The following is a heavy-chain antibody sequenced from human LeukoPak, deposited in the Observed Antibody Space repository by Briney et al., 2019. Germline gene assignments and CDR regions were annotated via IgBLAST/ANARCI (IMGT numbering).Heavy chain of an antibody. D-gene: IGHD2-2*01. V-gene: IGHV3-66*01. J-gene: IGHJ3*02. Sequence: PGGSLKLSCAASGFSVSSYYMSWVRQAPGKGLEWVSVIHSGGTTYYVDSVEGRFIISRDNSKNTLFLQMNSLRVEDTAVYYCARYEYQLLGAFDIWGQGTMVTVSS. CDR2: IHSGGTT. CDR3: ARYEYQLLGAFDI. CDR1: GFSVSSYY.